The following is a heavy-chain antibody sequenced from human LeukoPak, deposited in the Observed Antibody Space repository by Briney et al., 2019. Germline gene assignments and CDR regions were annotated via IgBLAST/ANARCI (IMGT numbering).Heavy chain of an antibody. J-gene: IGHJ4*02. V-gene: IGHV1-69*02. CDR2: IIPILGIA. CDR1: GGTFSSYT. Sequence: ASVKGSCKASGGTFSSYTISWVRQAPGQGLEWMGRIIPILGIANYAQKVQGRVTITADKSTSTAYMELSSLRSEDTAVYYCARAEKAVAGTAVDYWGQGTLVTVSS. D-gene: IGHD6-19*01. CDR3: ARAEKAVAGTAVDY.